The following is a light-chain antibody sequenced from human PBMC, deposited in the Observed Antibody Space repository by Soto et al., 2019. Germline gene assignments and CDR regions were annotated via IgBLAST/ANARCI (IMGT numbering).Light chain of an antibody. CDR2: DVS. CDR1: SSDVGGHNY. Sequence: QYARTQPASVSGSPGQSITMSCTGTSSDVGGHNYVSWYQQHPGKAPKLMIYDVSNRPSGVSNRFSGSKSGNTASMTISGLHAEDAADYYCISYTSSSTLVFGTGTKLTVL. CDR3: ISYTSSSTLV. J-gene: IGLJ1*01. V-gene: IGLV2-14*01.